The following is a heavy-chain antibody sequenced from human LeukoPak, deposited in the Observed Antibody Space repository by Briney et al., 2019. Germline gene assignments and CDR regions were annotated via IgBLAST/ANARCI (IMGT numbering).Heavy chain of an antibody. CDR1: GFTVSSNY. J-gene: IGHJ4*02. Sequence: PGGSLRLSCAASGFTVSSNYMSWVRQAPGKGLEWVSVIYSGGSTYYADSVKGRFTISRDNSKNTLYLQMNSLRAEDTAVYYCARVAFYDSSGYSDYWGQGTLVTVSS. V-gene: IGHV3-53*01. D-gene: IGHD3-22*01. CDR2: IYSGGST. CDR3: ARVAFYDSSGYSDY.